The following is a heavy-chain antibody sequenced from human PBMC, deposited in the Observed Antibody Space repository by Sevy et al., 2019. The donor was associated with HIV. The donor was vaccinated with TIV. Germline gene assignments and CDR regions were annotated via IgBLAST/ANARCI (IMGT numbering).Heavy chain of an antibody. V-gene: IGHV4-39*01. J-gene: IGHJ2*01. CDR1: GGSISSSSYY. D-gene: IGHD3-22*01. Sequence: SETLSLTCTVSGGSISSSSYYWGWIRQPPGKGLEWIGSIYYSGSTYYNPSLKSRVTISVDTSKNQFSLKLSSVTAADMAVYYCASTSMIVVVITTSWYFDLWGRGTLVTVSS. CDR2: IYYSGST. CDR3: ASTSMIVVVITTSWYFDL.